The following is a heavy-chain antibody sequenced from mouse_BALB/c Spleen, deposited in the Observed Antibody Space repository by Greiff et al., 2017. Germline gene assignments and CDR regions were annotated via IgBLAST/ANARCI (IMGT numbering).Heavy chain of an antibody. Sequence: QVQLQQSGAELVKPGASVKLSCKASGYTFTSYYMYWVKQRPGQGLEWIGEINPSNGGTNFNQKFKSKATLTVDKSSSTAYMQLSSLTSEDSAVYYCTRGGAYWGQGTLVTVSA. J-gene: IGHJ3*01. V-gene: IGHV1S81*02. CDR3: TRGGAY. CDR1: GYTFTSYY. D-gene: IGHD1-1*02. CDR2: INPSNGGT.